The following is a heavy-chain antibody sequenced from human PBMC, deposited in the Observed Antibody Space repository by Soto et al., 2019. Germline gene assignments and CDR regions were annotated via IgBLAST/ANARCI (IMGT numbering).Heavy chain of an antibody. Sequence: SETLSLTCTVSGGSISSSSYYWGWIRQPQGTGLEWIGSIYYSGSTYYNPSLQSRVTISVDTSKNQFSLKLSSVTAADTAVYYCARHGREFPQLVADYWGQGTLVTVSS. CDR2: IYYSGST. CDR3: ARHGREFPQLVADY. D-gene: IGHD6-13*01. V-gene: IGHV4-39*01. CDR1: GGSISSSSYY. J-gene: IGHJ4*02.